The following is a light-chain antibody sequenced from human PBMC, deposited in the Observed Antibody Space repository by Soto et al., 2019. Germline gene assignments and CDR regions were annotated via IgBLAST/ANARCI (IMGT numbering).Light chain of an antibody. CDR2: DAS. CDR1: QTISSW. V-gene: IGKV1-5*01. J-gene: IGKJ2*01. CDR3: QQYNSYSRTGYT. Sequence: DIQMTQSPSTLSGSVGDRVTITCRASQTISSWLAWYQQKPGKAPKLLIYDASSLESGVPSRFSGSGSGTEFTLTISSLQPDDFATYYCQQYNSYSRTGYTFGQGTKVDIK.